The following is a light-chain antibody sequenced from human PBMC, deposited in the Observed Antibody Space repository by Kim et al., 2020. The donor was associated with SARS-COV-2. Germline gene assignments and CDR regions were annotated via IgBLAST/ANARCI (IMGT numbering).Light chain of an antibody. Sequence: SYELTQPPSVSVAPGKTARITCGGNNIGSKSVHWYQQKPGQAPVVVIYYDSDRPSGIPERFSGSNSGNTATLTISRVEAGDEADYYCQVWDSSSDPPVFGGGTQLTVL. J-gene: IGLJ2*01. CDR3: QVWDSSSDPPV. CDR2: YDS. CDR1: NIGSKS. V-gene: IGLV3-21*04.